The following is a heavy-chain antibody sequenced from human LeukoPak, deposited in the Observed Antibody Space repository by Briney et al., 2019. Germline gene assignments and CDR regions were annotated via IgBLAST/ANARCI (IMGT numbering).Heavy chain of an antibody. Sequence: GGSLRLSCAASGFIFSSYSMSWVRQAPGMGLEWVSVVTGSGGNTYYADSVKGRFTISKDNSKNTVYLQMSSLRVDDTAVYYCAKAASSSWPSYYYGMDVWGQGTTVTVSS. J-gene: IGHJ6*02. V-gene: IGHV3-23*01. D-gene: IGHD6-13*01. CDR3: AKAASSSWPSYYYGMDV. CDR2: VTGSGGNT. CDR1: GFIFSSYS.